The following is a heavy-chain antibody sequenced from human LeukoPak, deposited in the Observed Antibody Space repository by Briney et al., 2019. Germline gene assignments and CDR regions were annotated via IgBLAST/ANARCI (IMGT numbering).Heavy chain of an antibody. CDR1: GYTFPTYA. J-gene: IGHJ3*01. Sequence: ASVKVSCKASGYTFPTYAMNWVRQAPGQGHERMGWINTNTGNPTYAQGFTGRFVFSLDTSVSTAYLQISSLKAEDTAIYYCARDHVKLGSSFHPFDAFDVWGQGTLVTVSS. CDR2: INTNTGNP. V-gene: IGHV7-4-1*02. CDR3: ARDHVKLGSSFHPFDAFDV. D-gene: IGHD2-2*01.